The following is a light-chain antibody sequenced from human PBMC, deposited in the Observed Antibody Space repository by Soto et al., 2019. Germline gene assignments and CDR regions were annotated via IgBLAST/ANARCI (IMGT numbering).Light chain of an antibody. CDR1: QSVNSY. CDR3: QQYTNWPSWT. J-gene: IGKJ1*01. Sequence: EKVMTQSPATLSMSPGERATLSCRASQSVNSYLAWYQQKPGQAPRLLIYGASTRATGTPARFSGSGSGTEFTLTISSLQSEDFAVYYCQQYTNWPSWTFGQGTKVDIK. V-gene: IGKV3D-15*01. CDR2: GAS.